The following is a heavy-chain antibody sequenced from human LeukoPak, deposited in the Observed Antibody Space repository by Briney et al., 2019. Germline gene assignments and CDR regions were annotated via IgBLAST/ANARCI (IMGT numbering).Heavy chain of an antibody. Sequence: GSLRLSCAASGFTFSDSYMTWIRQAPGKGLELLSYISSSSSDVNYIDSVRGRFTISRDNAKNSLYLHMNGLTVEDTAVYYCSRDPRHSDYWGQGTLVTVSS. J-gene: IGHJ4*02. V-gene: IGHV3-11*01. CDR1: GFTFSDSY. CDR3: SRDPRHSDY. CDR2: ISSSSSDV.